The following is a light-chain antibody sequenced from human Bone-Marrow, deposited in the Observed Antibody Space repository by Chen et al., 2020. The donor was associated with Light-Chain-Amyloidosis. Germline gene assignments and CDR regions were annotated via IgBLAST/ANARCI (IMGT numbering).Light chain of an antibody. V-gene: IGLV3-25*03. CDR3: QSADSSGTYEVI. Sequence: SSDLPQPPSVSVSPGQTPPLTRPGDDLPTKYAYWYQQKPGQAPVLVIHRDTERPSGISERFSGSSSGTTATLTISGVQAEDEADYHCQSADSSGTYEVIFGGGTKLTVL. CDR2: RDT. CDR1: DLPTKY. J-gene: IGLJ2*01.